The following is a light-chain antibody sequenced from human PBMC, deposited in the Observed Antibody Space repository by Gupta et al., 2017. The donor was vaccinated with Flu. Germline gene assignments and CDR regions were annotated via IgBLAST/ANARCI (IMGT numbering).Light chain of an antibody. CDR1: GLGKKY. J-gene: IGLJ2*01. CDR3: QAWDSNTAV. CDR2: QDM. Sequence: SYEMSQPPSVSVSPGQTATITCSGDGLGKKYVCWYQQKPDQSPVLIIYQDMKRPSGIPERFSGSNSGNTATLTISETQAMDEADYYCQAWDSNTAVLGGGTKLTVL. V-gene: IGLV3-1*01.